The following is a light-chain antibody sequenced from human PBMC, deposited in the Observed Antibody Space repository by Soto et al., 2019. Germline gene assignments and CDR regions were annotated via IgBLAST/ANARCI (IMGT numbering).Light chain of an antibody. CDR1: GSDVGGYNY. Sequence: QSALTQPASVSGSPGQSITISCTGTGSDVGGYNYVSWYQQYPGKAPKLMIYEVSNRPSGVSNRFSGSKSGNTAYLIISGLQAEDEADYYCSSFTSSSTRVFGTGTKLTVL. J-gene: IGLJ1*01. CDR3: SSFTSSSTRV. V-gene: IGLV2-14*01. CDR2: EVS.